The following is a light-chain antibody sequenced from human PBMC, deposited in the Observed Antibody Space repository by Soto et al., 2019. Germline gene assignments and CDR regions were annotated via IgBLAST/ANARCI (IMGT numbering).Light chain of an antibody. Sequence: VVTQSPATLSVFPGETATLSCRASQSVSSDLAWYQQRPGQAPRLLISGASTRATGIPARFRGSGSGTEFRLTLSSLQSEDFATYYCQQYNTWHPKMAFGRGTKVEIK. V-gene: IGKV3-15*01. CDR2: GAS. J-gene: IGKJ1*01. CDR1: QSVSSD. CDR3: QQYNTWHPKMA.